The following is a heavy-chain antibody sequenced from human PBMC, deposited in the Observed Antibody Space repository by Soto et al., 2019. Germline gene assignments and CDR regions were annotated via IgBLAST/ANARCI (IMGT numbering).Heavy chain of an antibody. CDR2: IIPKYGTT. CDR3: ARTRQRRPVFYVDY. V-gene: IGHV1-69*01. D-gene: IGHD2-2*01. Sequence: QVQLMQSGAEGTKPGSSVKVSCKASGGPFNTFGISWVRQAPGQGLEWMGGIIPKYGTTTYARRFQGRVTITADESTTTASLELSSLRHDDTAIYYCARTRQRRPVFYVDYWGQGTPISVTS. CDR1: GGPFNTFG. J-gene: IGHJ4*02.